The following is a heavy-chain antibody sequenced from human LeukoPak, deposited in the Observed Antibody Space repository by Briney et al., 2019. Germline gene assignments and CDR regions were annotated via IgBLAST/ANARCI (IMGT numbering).Heavy chain of an antibody. CDR1: GLTFDQYA. V-gene: IGHV3-9*01. CDR3: AKVRGTYSSGYLFDY. CDR2: ISWNSGYI. D-gene: IGHD6-19*01. Sequence: PGRSLRLSCAASGLTFDQYATHWVPQAPPKGLEWLSIISWNSGYIGYADSVKCQCTISRDNAKKSLDLQMNSLRAEDTAFYYCAKVRGTYSSGYLFDYWGQGTLVTVSS. J-gene: IGHJ4*02.